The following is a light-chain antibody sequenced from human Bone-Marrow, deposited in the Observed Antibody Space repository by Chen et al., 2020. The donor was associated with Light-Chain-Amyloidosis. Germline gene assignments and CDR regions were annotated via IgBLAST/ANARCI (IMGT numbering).Light chain of an antibody. CDR1: QTISSNY. CDR2: GSS. Sequence: EIVLTQSPGTLSLSPGEGANLSCRASQTISSNYLTWYQQKFGQAPRLLIYGSSSRATGIPDRFTGSGSGTDFTLTIGRLEPEDFAMYYCQQYGTSPLTFGGGIKVEIK. V-gene: IGKV3-20*01. CDR3: QQYGTSPLT. J-gene: IGKJ4*01.